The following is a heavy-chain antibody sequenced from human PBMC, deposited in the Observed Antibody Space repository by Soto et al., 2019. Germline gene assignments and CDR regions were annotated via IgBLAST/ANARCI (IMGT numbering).Heavy chain of an antibody. Sequence: NPSETLSLTCTVSGGSISSSSYYWGWIRQPPGKGLEWIGSIYYSGSTYYNPSLKSRVTISVDTSKNQFSLKLSSVTAADTAVYYCARHDAGYSSSWYSIGGMDVWGQGTTVTVSS. CDR3: ARHDAGYSSSWYSIGGMDV. D-gene: IGHD6-13*01. V-gene: IGHV4-39*01. CDR1: GGSISSSSYY. CDR2: IYYSGST. J-gene: IGHJ6*02.